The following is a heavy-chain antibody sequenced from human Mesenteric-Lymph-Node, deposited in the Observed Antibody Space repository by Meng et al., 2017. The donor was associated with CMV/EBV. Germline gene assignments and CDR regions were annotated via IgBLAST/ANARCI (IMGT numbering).Heavy chain of an antibody. Sequence: GESLKISCAASGFTFSSYAMSWVRQAPGKGLEWVSAISGSGGSTYYADSVKGRFTISRDNSKNTLYLQMNSLRAEDTAVYYCAQGVTPIYYYYGMDVWGQGTTVTVSS. J-gene: IGHJ6*02. V-gene: IGHV3-23*01. D-gene: IGHD3-10*01. CDR3: AQGVTPIYYYYGMDV. CDR1: GFTFSSYA. CDR2: ISGSGGST.